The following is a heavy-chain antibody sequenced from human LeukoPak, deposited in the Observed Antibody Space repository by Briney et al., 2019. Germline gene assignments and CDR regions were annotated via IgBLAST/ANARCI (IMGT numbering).Heavy chain of an antibody. CDR2: IYYTGTT. V-gene: IGHV4-59*08. D-gene: IGHD1-26*01. J-gene: IGHJ1*01. Sequence: SSETLSLTCTISVGSLTDYYWTWIRQPPGKGLEWIGYIYYTGTTKYNPSLKSRVTISLETSRNQFFLRLNSVTAADTAVYHCARLDSGNHGNIPHWGQGTLVPVSS. CDR1: VGSLTDYY. CDR3: ARLDSGNHGNIPH.